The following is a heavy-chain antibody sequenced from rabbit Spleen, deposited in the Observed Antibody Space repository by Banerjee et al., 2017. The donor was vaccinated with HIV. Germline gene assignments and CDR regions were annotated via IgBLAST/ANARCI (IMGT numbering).Heavy chain of an antibody. J-gene: IGHJ6*01. D-gene: IGHD1-1*01. CDR3: ARDTSSSFSSYGMDL. CDR2: IYVGGIGST. Sequence: QSLEESGGDLVKPGASLTLTCTASGFSFSSSYYICWVRQAPGKGLEWIACIYVGGIGSTYYASWAEGRFTISKTSSTTVTLQMTSLTVADTATYFCARDTSSSFSSYGMDLWGPGTLVTVS. CDR1: GFSFSSSYY. V-gene: IGHV1S40*01.